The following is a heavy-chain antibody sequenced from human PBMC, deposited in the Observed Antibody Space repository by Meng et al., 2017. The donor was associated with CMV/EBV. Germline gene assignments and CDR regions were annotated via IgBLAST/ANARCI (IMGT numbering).Heavy chain of an antibody. CDR3: ARHGMWLIRNAY. J-gene: IGHJ4*02. CDR1: GATLISANDI. V-gene: IGHV4-39*07. CDR2: IYYSRST. D-gene: IGHD2-21*01. Sequence: HLLLQQTGPVLVSPPHTLSLTCFVSGATLISANDIWVWIRPPPGKGLEWIASIYYSRSTYYNPSLKSRVTIAVDTSKNQFSLRLSSVTAADTAVYYCARHGMWLIRNAYWGQGTLVTVSS.